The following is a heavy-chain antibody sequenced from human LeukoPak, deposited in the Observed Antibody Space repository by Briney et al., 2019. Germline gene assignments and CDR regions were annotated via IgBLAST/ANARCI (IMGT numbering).Heavy chain of an antibody. CDR3: ARSSGRTLDV. D-gene: IGHD3-22*01. CDR2: IDGSGAAT. J-gene: IGHJ3*01. Sequence: PGGSLKLSCAASGFIFGSYEMNWVRQAPGRGLEWISYIDGSGAATNYADSVKGRFTIFRDNAKRSVYLQMNSLRPEDTAVYFCARSSGRTLDVWGQGTTVIVSS. CDR1: GFIFGSYE. V-gene: IGHV3-48*03.